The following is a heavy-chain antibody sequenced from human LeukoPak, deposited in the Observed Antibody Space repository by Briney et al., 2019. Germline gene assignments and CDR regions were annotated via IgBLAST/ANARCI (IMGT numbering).Heavy chain of an antibody. CDR1: GGSISSYY. Sequence: PSETLSLTCTVSGGSISSYYWSWIRQPLGKGLEWIGYIYYSGSTNYNPSLKSRVTISVDTSKNQFSLKLSSVTAADTAVYYCARGRKYYYYMDVWGKGTTVTVSS. J-gene: IGHJ6*03. V-gene: IGHV4-59*01. CDR2: IYYSGST. CDR3: ARGRKYYYYMDV.